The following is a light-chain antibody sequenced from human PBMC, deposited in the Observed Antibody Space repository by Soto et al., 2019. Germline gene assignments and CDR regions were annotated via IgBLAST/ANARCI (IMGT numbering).Light chain of an antibody. CDR3: QSYDNTLSALYV. Sequence: QSVLTQPPSVSGAPGQRVTISCTGSSSNIGANYDVHWYQQRPGTAPKLLIFGNSNRPSGVPDRFSGSKSGTSASLAITGLQADDEGDYYCQSYDNTLSALYVFGTGTKLTVL. J-gene: IGLJ1*01. CDR2: GNS. V-gene: IGLV1-40*01. CDR1: SSNIGANYD.